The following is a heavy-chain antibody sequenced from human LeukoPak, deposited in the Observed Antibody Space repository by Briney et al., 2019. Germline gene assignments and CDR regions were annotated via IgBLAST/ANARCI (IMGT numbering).Heavy chain of an antibody. CDR3: SGRDSSPSPWAY. CDR2: IRPDGSEQ. V-gene: IGHV3-7*01. J-gene: IGHJ4*02. CDR1: GFPFSSFW. Sequence: GGSLRLSCAASGFPFSSFWMNWVRQTPGRGLEWLANIRPDGSEQYYVDSVRGRFTISRDNAKNSVYLDINTLRVDDARVYYCSGRDSSPSPWAYGGEGTLVSVSS. D-gene: IGHD2-2*01.